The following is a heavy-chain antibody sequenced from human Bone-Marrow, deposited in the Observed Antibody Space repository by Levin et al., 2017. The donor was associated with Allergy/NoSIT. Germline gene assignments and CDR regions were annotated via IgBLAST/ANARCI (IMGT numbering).Heavy chain of an antibody. CDR3: ARPGYCTSTSCYNRVALGY. D-gene: IGHD2-2*02. Sequence: LPGGSLRLSCEVSGFIFSSYGMHWVRQAPGKGLEWVAHISYDGNNEYFADSVKGRFTISRDNSKNTLYLQMNSLRVEDTAVYYCARPGYCTSTSCYNRVALGYWGQGTLVTVSS. CDR2: ISYDGNNE. CDR1: GFIFSSYG. V-gene: IGHV3-30*03. J-gene: IGHJ4*02.